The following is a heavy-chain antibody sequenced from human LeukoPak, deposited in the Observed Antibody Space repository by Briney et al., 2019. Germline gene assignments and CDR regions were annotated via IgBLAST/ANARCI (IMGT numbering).Heavy chain of an antibody. D-gene: IGHD2-2*01. CDR3: AIDPMPVFDY. CDR1: GFTFSTYA. CDR2: ISNDGRNK. J-gene: IGHJ4*01. Sequence: GGSLRLSCAASGFTFSTYAMHWVRQAPGKGLEWVAVISNDGRNKIYADSVKGRFTISRDNSKNTLFLQMNSLRTEDTAVYYCAIDPMPVFDYWGHGRLVTVSS. V-gene: IGHV3-30*04.